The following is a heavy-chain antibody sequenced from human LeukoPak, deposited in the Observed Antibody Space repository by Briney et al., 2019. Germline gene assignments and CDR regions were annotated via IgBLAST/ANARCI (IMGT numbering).Heavy chain of an antibody. CDR1: GFTFSSYG. V-gene: IGHV3-30*18. J-gene: IGHJ3*02. D-gene: IGHD6-19*01. CDR3: AKEGGSSGSDAFDI. Sequence: GGSLRLSCAASGFTFSSYGMHWVRQAPGKGLEWVAVISYDGSNKYYADSVKGRFTISRDNSKNTLYLQMNSLRAEDMALYYCAKEGGSSGSDAFDIWGQGTMVTVSS. CDR2: ISYDGSNK.